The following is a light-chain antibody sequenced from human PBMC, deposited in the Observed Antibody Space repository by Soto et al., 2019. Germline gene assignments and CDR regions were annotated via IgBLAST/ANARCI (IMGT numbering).Light chain of an antibody. J-gene: IGLJ3*02. CDR3: ATWSDSLSGWV. CDR1: TSNIGSDY. CDR2: RNN. Sequence: QPVLTQPPSASGTPGQRVTLSCSGATSNIGSDYVYWYQQVPGTAPKLLIYRNNQRPSGGPDRFSGSKAGTSASLAISGLRSEDEAEYDWATWSDSLSGWVFGGGTKVTVL. V-gene: IGLV1-47*01.